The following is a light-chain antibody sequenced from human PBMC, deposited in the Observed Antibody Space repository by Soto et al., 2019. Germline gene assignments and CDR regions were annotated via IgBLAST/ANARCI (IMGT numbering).Light chain of an antibody. V-gene: IGKV3-20*01. CDR3: QQYGSSPPFT. CDR2: DAS. Sequence: EIVLTQSPATLSLSPGARATLSCRASQSVSSYLAWYQQKPGQAPRLLIYDASTRATGIPARFSGSASGTEFTLPITGLEPEDLALYYGQQYGSSPPFTFGQGTRLEIK. CDR1: QSVSSY. J-gene: IGKJ5*01.